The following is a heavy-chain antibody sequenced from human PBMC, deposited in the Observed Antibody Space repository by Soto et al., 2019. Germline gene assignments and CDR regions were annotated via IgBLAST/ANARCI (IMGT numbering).Heavy chain of an antibody. J-gene: IGHJ4*02. Sequence: SVKVSCKASGGSFGNSAINWVRQTPGQGLEWLGGFIPVYRTLNYAQKFQGRVTITADESTGTAYMTLSSLASNDTAVYYCATGVIWVGYFTVDSWGQGTRVTVSS. V-gene: IGHV1-69*13. CDR1: GGSFGNSA. CDR2: FIPVYRTL. D-gene: IGHD3-3*01. CDR3: ATGVIWVGYFTVDS.